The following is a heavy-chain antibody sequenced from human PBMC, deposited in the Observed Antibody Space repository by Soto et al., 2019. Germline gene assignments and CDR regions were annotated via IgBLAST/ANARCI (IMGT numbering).Heavy chain of an antibody. CDR1: GGTFSSYA. D-gene: IGHD6-19*01. V-gene: IGHV1-69*02. Sequence: QVQLVQSGAEVKKPGSSVKVSCKASGGTFSSYAISWVRQAPGQGLEWMGRIIPILGIANYAQKFQGRVTITADKSTSTAYMELSSLRSADTAVYYCARSGIAVAGPSWFDPWGQGTLVTVSS. J-gene: IGHJ5*02. CDR3: ARSGIAVAGPSWFDP. CDR2: IIPILGIA.